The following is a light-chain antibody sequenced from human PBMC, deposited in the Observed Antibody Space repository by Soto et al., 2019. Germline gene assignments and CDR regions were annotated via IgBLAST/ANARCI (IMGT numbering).Light chain of an antibody. Sequence: QSVLTQPASVSGSPGQSITISCTGTSSDVGGYNYVSWYQQHPGKAPKLMIYEVSNRPSGVSNRFSGSKSGNTASLTISGLQAEDEAVYYCSSYTSSVYVFGTGTKVTVL. CDR3: SSYTSSVYV. CDR1: SSDVGGYNY. CDR2: EVS. J-gene: IGLJ1*01. V-gene: IGLV2-14*01.